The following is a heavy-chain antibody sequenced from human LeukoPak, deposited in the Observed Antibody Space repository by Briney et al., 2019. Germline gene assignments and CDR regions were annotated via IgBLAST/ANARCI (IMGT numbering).Heavy chain of an antibody. V-gene: IGHV4-30-4*07. Sequence: PSQTLSLTCAVSGVSISSGGYSWSWIRQPPGKGLEWIVYIYYSGSTYYNPSLKSRVTISVDTSKNQFSLKLSSVTAADTAVYYCARGAGYSGYDYSLLPFDYWGQGTLVTVSS. J-gene: IGHJ4*02. CDR1: GVSISSGGYS. CDR3: ARGAGYSGYDYSLLPFDY. D-gene: IGHD5-12*01. CDR2: IYYSGST.